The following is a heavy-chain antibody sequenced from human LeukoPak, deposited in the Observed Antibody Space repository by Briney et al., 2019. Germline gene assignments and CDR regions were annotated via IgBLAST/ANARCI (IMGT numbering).Heavy chain of an antibody. CDR3: ARTPGIAAAGLGPWFDP. J-gene: IGHJ5*01. Sequence: GASVKVSCKASGYTFTSYGISWVRQAPGQGLEWMGWISAYNGNTNYAQKLQGRVTMTTDTSTSTAYMELRSLRSDDTAVYYCARTPGIAAAGLGPWFDPWGQGTTVTVSS. V-gene: IGHV1-18*01. D-gene: IGHD6-13*01. CDR1: GYTFTSYG. CDR2: ISAYNGNT.